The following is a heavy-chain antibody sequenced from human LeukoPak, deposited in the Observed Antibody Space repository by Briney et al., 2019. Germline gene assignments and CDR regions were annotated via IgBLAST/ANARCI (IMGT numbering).Heavy chain of an antibody. J-gene: IGHJ5*02. D-gene: IGHD1-26*01. CDR2: INHSGST. Sequence: GSLRLSCAASGFTFSSYSMNWVRQPPGKGLEWIGEINHSGSTNYNPSLKSRVTISVDTSKNQFSLKLSSVTAADTAVYYCARVSLYRRNWFDPWGQGTLVTVSS. CDR1: GFTFSSYS. V-gene: IGHV4-34*01. CDR3: ARVSLYRRNWFDP.